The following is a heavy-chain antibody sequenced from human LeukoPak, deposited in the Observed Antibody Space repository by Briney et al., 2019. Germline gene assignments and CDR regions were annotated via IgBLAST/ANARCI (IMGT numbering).Heavy chain of an antibody. CDR3: ARGNRPPDY. CDR2: ISGSSKYI. Sequence: GGPLRLSCAASGFTFSDYYMSWIRQAPGKGLEWVSYISGSSKYINYADSVKGRFTISRDNAKNSLYLQMNSLRAEDTAVYYCARGNRPPDYWGQGTLVTVSS. V-gene: IGHV3-11*06. CDR1: GFTFSDYY. J-gene: IGHJ4*02.